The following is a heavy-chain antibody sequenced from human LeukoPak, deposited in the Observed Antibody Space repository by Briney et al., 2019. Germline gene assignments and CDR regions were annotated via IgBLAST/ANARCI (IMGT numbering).Heavy chain of an antibody. J-gene: IGHJ3*02. CDR3: AAEHDGFDI. D-gene: IGHD6-13*01. Sequence: PGGSLRLSCAASGFTFSSYGMHWVRQAPGKGLEWVAVISYDGSNKYYADSVKGRFTISRDNSKNTLYLQMNSLRAEDTAVYYCAAEHDGFDIWGQGTMVTVSS. CDR1: GFTFSSYG. CDR2: ISYDGSNK. V-gene: IGHV3-30*03.